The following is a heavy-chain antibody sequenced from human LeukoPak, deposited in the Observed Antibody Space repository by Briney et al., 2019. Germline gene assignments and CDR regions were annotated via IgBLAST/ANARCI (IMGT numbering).Heavy chain of an antibody. D-gene: IGHD2-15*01. CDR2: ISSSGSTI. CDR1: GFTFSSYW. V-gene: IGHV3-48*04. CDR3: AREYCSGGSCFSAFDI. J-gene: IGHJ3*02. Sequence: PGGSLRLSCAASGFTFSSYWMSWVRQAPGKGLEWVSYISSSGSTIYYADSVKGRFTISRDNAKNSLYLQMNSLRAEDTAVYYCAREYCSGGSCFSAFDIWGQGTMVTVSS.